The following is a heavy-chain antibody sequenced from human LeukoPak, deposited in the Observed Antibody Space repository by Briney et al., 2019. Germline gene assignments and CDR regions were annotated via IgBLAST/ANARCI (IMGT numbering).Heavy chain of an antibody. CDR2: ISGSGGST. Sequence: GGSLRLSCAASGFTFSSYAMSWVHQAPGKGLEWVSAISGSGGSTYYADSVKGRFTISRDNSKNTLYLQMNSLRAEDTAVYYCAKDVPIPQYYDILTGYAPDFDYWGQGTLVTVSS. J-gene: IGHJ4*02. CDR1: GFTFSSYA. V-gene: IGHV3-23*01. D-gene: IGHD3-9*01. CDR3: AKDVPIPQYYDILTGYAPDFDY.